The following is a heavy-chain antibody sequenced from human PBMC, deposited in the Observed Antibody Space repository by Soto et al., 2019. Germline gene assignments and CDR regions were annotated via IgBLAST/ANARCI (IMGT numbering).Heavy chain of an antibody. V-gene: IGHV4-39*07. Sequence: SETLSLTCTVSGGSISSSSYYWGWIRQPPGKGLEWIGSIYYSGSTYHNPSLKSRVTTSVDTSKDHVSLRRSSVGAGDAAVYYCARVPDFWDQGTLVTVAS. CDR1: GGSISSSSYY. J-gene: IGHJ4*02. CDR3: ARVPDF. CDR2: IYYSGST.